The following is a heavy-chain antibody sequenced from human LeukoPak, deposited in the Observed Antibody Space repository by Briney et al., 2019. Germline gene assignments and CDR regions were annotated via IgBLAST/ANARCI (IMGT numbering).Heavy chain of an antibody. CDR2: IWYDGSNK. CDR3: ARDRDCSRTSCFNAFDV. Sequence: GRSLRLSCAASGFTFSNYGMHWVRQAPGKGLEWVAVIWYDGSNKYYADSVKGRFTISSDNSKNALYLQMNSLRLEDTAVYYCARDRDCSRTSCFNAFDVWGQGTMAIVSS. J-gene: IGHJ3*01. V-gene: IGHV3-33*01. CDR1: GFTFSNYG. D-gene: IGHD2-2*01.